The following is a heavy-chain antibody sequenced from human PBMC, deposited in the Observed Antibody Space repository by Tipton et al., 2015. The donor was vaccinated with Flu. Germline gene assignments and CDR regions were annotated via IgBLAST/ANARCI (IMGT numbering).Heavy chain of an antibody. V-gene: IGHV3-20*04. CDR1: GFTFDEYG. CDR2: NNWNGGSR. CDR3: ARVERGGHNFFDV. Sequence: GSLRLSCTISGFTFDEYGMTWVRQVPGKGLEWVSGNNWNGGSRGYAKSVKGRFTISRDNANNALHLQMDSLRVDETGMFYCARVERGGHNFFDVWGQGELVTVSS. J-gene: IGHJ4*02. D-gene: IGHD2-15*01.